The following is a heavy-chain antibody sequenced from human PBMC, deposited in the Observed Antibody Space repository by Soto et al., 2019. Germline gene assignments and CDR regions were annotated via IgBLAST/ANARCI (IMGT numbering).Heavy chain of an antibody. CDR1: GYTFTDYY. Sequence: QVQLVQSGAEVKKPGASVKVSCKASGYTFTDYYMNWVRQAPGQGLEWMGWINPNNGVTNYAQKFQGRVTMTRDTSISTAYMDLSRLRSDDTALYYCAIGALTVANWFDPWGQGTQVTVSS. D-gene: IGHD3-9*01. J-gene: IGHJ5*02. V-gene: IGHV1-2*02. CDR2: INPNNGVT. CDR3: AIGALTVANWFDP.